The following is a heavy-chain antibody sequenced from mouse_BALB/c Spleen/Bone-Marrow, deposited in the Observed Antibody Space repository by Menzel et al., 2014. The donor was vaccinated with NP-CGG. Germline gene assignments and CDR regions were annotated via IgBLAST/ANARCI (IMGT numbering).Heavy chain of an antibody. CDR2: ISSGGST. CDR3: ARARFYYGKLVDY. V-gene: IGHV5-6-5*01. D-gene: IGHD1-1*01. CDR1: GFTFSSYA. Sequence: EVQGVESGGGLVKPGGSLKLSCAASGFTFSSYAMSWVRQTPEKRLEWVASISSGGSTYYPDSVKGRFTIFRDNARNILYLQMSSLRPEDTAMYYCARARFYYGKLVDYWGQGTSVTVSS. J-gene: IGHJ4*01.